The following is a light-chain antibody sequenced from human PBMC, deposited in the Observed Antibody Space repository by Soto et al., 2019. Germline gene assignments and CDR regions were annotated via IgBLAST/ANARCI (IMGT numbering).Light chain of an antibody. CDR1: QSISSW. J-gene: IGKJ4*01. Sequence: DIRMSLSLSTLSAYVGDRVTITCRASQSISSWLAWYQQKPGKAPKLLIYDASSLESGVPSRFSGSGSGTEFTLTISSLQPEDFATYYCQETISFPRLTFGGRSMADVK. V-gene: IGKV1-5*01. CDR3: QETISFPRLT. CDR2: DAS.